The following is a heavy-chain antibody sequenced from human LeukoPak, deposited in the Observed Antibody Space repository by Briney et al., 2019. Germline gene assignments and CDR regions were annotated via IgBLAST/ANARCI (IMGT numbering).Heavy chain of an antibody. D-gene: IGHD3-9*01. CDR1: GFSFSDYG. CDR2: ISYDGGHK. J-gene: IGHJ4*02. V-gene: IGHV3-30*03. CDR3: ARGDHFTGYLQYYFDQ. Sequence: GRSLRLSCAASGFSFSDYGMHWVRQAPVTGLEWVALISYDGGHKYYRDSVKGRFTISRNNSNNTLFLQMNDLSAEDSAVYYCARGDHFTGYLQYYFDQWGQGTLVTVSS.